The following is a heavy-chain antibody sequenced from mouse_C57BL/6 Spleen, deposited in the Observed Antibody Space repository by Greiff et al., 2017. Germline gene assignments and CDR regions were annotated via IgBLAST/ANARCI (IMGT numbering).Heavy chain of an antibody. CDR1: GFSLTSYG. Sequence: VQLQQSGPGLVQPSQSLSITCTVSGFSLTSYGVHWVRQSPGKGLEWLGVIWSGGSTDYNAAFISRLSISKDNSKSQVFFKMNSLQADDTAIYYCARVPYYYGSSPGYAMDYWGQGTSVTVSS. CDR3: ARVPYYYGSSPGYAMDY. J-gene: IGHJ4*01. V-gene: IGHV2-2*01. CDR2: IWSGGST. D-gene: IGHD1-1*01.